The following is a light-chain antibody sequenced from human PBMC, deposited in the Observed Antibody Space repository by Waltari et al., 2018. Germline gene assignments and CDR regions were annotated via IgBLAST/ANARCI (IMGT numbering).Light chain of an antibody. CDR1: PSVSSY. V-gene: IGKV3-11*01. CDR2: DAS. Sequence: EIVLTQSPATLSLSPGERATLSCRDSPSVSSYLAWYQQKPGQAPRLLIYDASNRATGIPARFSGSGSGTDFTLTISSLEPEDFAVYYCQQRSNWPRTFGQGTKVEIK. CDR3: QQRSNWPRT. J-gene: IGKJ1*01.